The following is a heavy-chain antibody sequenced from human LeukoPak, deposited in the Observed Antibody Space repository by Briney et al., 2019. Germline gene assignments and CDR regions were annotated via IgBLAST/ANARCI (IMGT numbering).Heavy chain of an antibody. J-gene: IGHJ6*03. D-gene: IGHD3-22*01. Sequence: GGSLRLSCAASGFTVSSNYMSWVRQAPGKGLEWVSVIYSGGSTYYADSVKGRFTISRDNSKNTLYLQMNSLRAEDTAVYYCARGADDSSGYYYYYYYYMDVWGKGTTVTISS. CDR3: ARGADDSSGYYYYYYYYMDV. CDR2: IYSGGST. CDR1: GFTVSSNY. V-gene: IGHV3-53*01.